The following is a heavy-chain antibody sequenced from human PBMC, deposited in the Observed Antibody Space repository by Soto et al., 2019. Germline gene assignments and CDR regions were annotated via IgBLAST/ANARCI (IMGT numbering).Heavy chain of an antibody. CDR3: AKDREAARPRGAFDI. D-gene: IGHD6-6*01. Sequence: GGSLRLSCAASGFTFSSYWMSWVRQAPGKGLEWVANIKQDGSEKYYVDSVKGRFTISRDNAKNTPYLQMNSLRAEDTAVYYCAKDREAARPRGAFDIWGQGTMVTVSS. J-gene: IGHJ3*02. CDR1: GFTFSSYW. CDR2: IKQDGSEK. V-gene: IGHV3-7*03.